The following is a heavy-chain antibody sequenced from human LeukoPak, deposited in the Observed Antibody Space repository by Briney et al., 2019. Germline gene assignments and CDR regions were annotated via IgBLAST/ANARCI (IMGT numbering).Heavy chain of an antibody. D-gene: IGHD2-21*01. J-gene: IGHJ5*02. Sequence: PGGSLRLSCAASGFTFSSYSMNWVRQAPGKGLEWVSSISSSSYIYYADSVKGRFTISRDNAKNSLYLQMNSLRAEDTAVYYCARDPPYCGGDCWFDPWGQGTQVTVSS. CDR3: ARDPPYCGGDCWFDP. CDR2: ISSSSYI. V-gene: IGHV3-21*01. CDR1: GFTFSSYS.